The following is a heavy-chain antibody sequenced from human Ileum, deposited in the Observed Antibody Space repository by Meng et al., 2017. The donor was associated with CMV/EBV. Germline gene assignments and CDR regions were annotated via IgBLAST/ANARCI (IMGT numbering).Heavy chain of an antibody. CDR3: ARDAWYYDSSGYFDY. CDR2: INPNSGGT. Sequence: SGYTFTGYYMHWVRQAPGQGLDWMGWINPNSGGTNYAQKFQGRVTMTRDTSISTAYMELSRLRSDDTAVYYCARDAWYYDSSGYFDYWGQGTLVTVSS. D-gene: IGHD3-22*01. CDR1: GYTFTGYY. J-gene: IGHJ4*02. V-gene: IGHV1-2*02.